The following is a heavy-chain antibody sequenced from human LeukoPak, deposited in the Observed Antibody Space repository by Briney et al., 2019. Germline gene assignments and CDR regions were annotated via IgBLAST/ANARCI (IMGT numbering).Heavy chain of an antibody. Sequence: ASVKVSCTASGYTFTSYGISWVRQAPGQGLEWMGWISAYNGNTNYAQKLQGRVTMTTDTSTSTAYMELRSLRSDDTAVYYCARDGASSIAARYWNYYYYYGMDVWGQGTTVTVSS. J-gene: IGHJ6*02. CDR2: ISAYNGNT. V-gene: IGHV1-18*01. CDR1: GYTFTSYG. CDR3: ARDGASSIAARYWNYYYYYGMDV. D-gene: IGHD6-6*01.